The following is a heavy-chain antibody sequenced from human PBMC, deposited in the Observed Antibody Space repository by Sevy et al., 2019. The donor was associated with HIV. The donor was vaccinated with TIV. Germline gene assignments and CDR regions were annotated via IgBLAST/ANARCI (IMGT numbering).Heavy chain of an antibody. CDR3: ARDGGWFGFPDY. D-gene: IGHD3-10*01. CDR1: GFTFSSYW. V-gene: IGHV3-74*01. Sequence: GGSLRLSCATSGFTFSSYWMHWVRQAPGKGLVWVSHINSDGSSTSYADSVKGRFTISRDNAKNTLYLQMNSLRAEDTAVYYCARDGGWFGFPDYWGQGTLVTVSS. CDR2: INSDGSST. J-gene: IGHJ4*02.